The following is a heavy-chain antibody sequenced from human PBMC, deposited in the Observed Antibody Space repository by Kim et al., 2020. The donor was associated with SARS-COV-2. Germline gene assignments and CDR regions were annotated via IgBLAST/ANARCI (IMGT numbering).Heavy chain of an antibody. D-gene: IGHD5-18*01. CDR3: ARISRDTDYDY. Sequence: TYYNPSLKSRVTISVDTSKNQFSLKLSSVTAADTAVYYCARISRDTDYDYWGQGTLVTVSS. J-gene: IGHJ4*02. V-gene: IGHV4-31*02. CDR2: T.